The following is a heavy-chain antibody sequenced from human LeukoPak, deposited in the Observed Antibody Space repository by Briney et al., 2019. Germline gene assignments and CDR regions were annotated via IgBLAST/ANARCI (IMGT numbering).Heavy chain of an antibody. D-gene: IGHD3-22*01. V-gene: IGHV4-59*12. CDR2: IYYSGST. J-gene: IGHJ3*02. Sequence: SETLSLTCTVSGGSISSYYWSWIRQPPGKGLEWIGYIYYSGSTNYNPSLKSRVTISVDTSKNQFSLKLSSVTAADTAVYYCARGADPDNYYDSSGYYYRNDAFDIWGQGTMVTVSS. CDR3: ARGADPDNYYDSSGYYYRNDAFDI. CDR1: GGSISSYY.